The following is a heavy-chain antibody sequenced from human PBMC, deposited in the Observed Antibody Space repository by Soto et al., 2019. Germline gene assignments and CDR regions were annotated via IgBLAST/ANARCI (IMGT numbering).Heavy chain of an antibody. CDR2: IYPGDSDT. CDR3: ARHYCSSTSCYPVYYYYYGMDV. J-gene: IGHJ6*02. Sequence: GESLKISWNGSGYSFTNYWLGWVRQMPGKGLEWMGIIYPGDSDTRYSPSFQGQVTISADKSISTAYLQWSSLKAADTAMYYCARHYCSSTSCYPVYYYYYGMDVWGQGTTVTVSS. CDR1: GYSFTNYW. D-gene: IGHD2-2*01. V-gene: IGHV5-51*01.